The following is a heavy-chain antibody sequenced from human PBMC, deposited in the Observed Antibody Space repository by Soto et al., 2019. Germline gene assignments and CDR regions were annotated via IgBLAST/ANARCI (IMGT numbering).Heavy chain of an antibody. CDR3: VSQRTSVLTQAYFDY. CDR1: GGSVSHINYS. V-gene: IGHV4-39*01. CDR2: VYYRGRS. D-gene: IGHD2-8*01. J-gene: IGHJ4*02. Sequence: PSETLSLTCTVSGGSVSHINYSWGWIRQSPGKGLEWIGSVYYRGRSYSKSSVKSRVTISVDTSKNQFSLNLNSVTASDTAVYYCVSQRTSVLTQAYFDYWGPGALVTVSS.